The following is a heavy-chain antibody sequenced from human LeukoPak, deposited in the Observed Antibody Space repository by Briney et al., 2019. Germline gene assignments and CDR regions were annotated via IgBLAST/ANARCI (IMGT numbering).Heavy chain of an antibody. J-gene: IGHJ2*01. CDR3: ARGGGWLFEDWYFDL. V-gene: IGHV4-38-2*02. CDR1: GYSISSAYY. CDR2: IYHSGST. D-gene: IGHD3-22*01. Sequence: SETLSLTCTVSGYSISSAYYWGWIRQPPGKGLEWIGSIYHSGSTYYDPSLKSRVTISVDTSKNQFSLKLSSVTAADTAVYYCARGGGWLFEDWYFDLWGRGTLVTVSS.